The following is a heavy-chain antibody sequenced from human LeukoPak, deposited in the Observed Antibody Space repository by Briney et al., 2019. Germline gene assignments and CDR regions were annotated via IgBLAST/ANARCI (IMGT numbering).Heavy chain of an antibody. CDR3: ARGLLGWYFDL. V-gene: IGHV4-61*02. CDR2: IYTSGST. J-gene: IGHJ2*01. CDR1: GGSISSSSYY. Sequence: SETLSLTCTVSGGSISSSSYYWSWIRQPAGKGLEWIGRIYTSGSTNYNPSLKSRVTMSVDTSKNQFSLKLSSVTAADTAVYYCARGLLGWYFDLWGRGTLVTVSS.